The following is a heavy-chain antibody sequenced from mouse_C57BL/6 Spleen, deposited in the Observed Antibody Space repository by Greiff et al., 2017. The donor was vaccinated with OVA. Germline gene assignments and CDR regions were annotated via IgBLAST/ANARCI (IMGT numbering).Heavy chain of an antibody. J-gene: IGHJ4*01. D-gene: IGHD1-1*01. V-gene: IGHV5-4*03. CDR2: ISDGGSYT. CDR3: ARYPVSGSSYMDY. CDR1: GFTFSSYA. Sequence: EVKLVESGGGLVKPGGSLKLSCAASGFTFSSYAMSWVRQTPEKRLEWVATISDGGSYTYYPDNVKGRFTISRDNAKNNLYLQMSHLKSEDTAMYYCARYPVSGSSYMDYWGQGTSVTVSS.